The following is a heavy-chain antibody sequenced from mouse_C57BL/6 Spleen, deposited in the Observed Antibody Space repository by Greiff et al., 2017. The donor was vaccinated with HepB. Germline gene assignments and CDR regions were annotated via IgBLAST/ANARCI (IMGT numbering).Heavy chain of an antibody. V-gene: IGHV5-17*01. J-gene: IGHJ4*01. CDR1: GFTFSDYG. CDR3: ARFITTEGYAMDY. Sequence: DVHLVESGGGLVKPGGSLKLSCAASGFTFSDYGMHWVRQAPEKGLEWVAYISSGSSTIYYADTVKGRFTISRDNAKNTLFLQMTSLRSEDTAMYYCARFITTEGYAMDYWGQGTSVTVSS. CDR2: ISSGSSTI. D-gene: IGHD1-1*01.